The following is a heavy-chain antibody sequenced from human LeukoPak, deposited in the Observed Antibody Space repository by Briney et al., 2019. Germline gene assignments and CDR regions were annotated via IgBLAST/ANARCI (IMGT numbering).Heavy chain of an antibody. V-gene: IGHV4-39*07. CDR1: GGSISSSSYY. Sequence: PSETLSLTCTVSGGSISSSSYYWGWIHQPPGKGLEWIGSIYYSGRTYYNPSPKSRVTISVDTSKNQFSLKLSSVTAADTAVYYCARDSSGYYFDYWGQGTLVTVSS. CDR3: ARDSSGYYFDY. D-gene: IGHD3-22*01. J-gene: IGHJ4*02. CDR2: IYYSGRT.